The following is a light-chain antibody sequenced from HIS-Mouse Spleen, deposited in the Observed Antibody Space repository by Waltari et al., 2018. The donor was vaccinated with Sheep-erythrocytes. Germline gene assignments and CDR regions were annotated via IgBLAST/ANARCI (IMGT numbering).Light chain of an antibody. J-gene: IGLJ1*01. CDR2: DVS. V-gene: IGLV2-11*01. CDR3: CSYAGSYNHV. CDR1: SSDVGGYNY. Sequence: QSALTQPRSVSGSPGQSVTISCTGTSSDVGGYNYVSWYQQHPGKAPQLMIYDVSTRPSGVPARFSGSKSGNTASLTISGLQAEDEADYYCCSYAGSYNHVFATGTKVTVL.